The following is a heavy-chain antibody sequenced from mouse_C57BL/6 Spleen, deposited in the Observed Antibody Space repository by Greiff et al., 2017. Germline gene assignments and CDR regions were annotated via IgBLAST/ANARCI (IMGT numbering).Heavy chain of an antibody. V-gene: IGHV1-61*01. Sequence: VKLQQPGAELVRPGSSVKLSCKASGYTFTSYWMDWVKQRPGQGLEWIGNIYPSDSETHYNQKFKDKATLTVDKSSSTAYMQLSSLTSEDSAVYYCARGDSSGWSYWGQGTTLTVSS. CDR1: GYTFTSYW. J-gene: IGHJ2*01. CDR3: ARGDSSGWSY. CDR2: IYPSDSET. D-gene: IGHD3-2*02.